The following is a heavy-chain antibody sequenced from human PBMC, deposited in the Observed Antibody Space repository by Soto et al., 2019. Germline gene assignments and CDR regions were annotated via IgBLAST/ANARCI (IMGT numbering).Heavy chain of an antibody. CDR3: AKSPNFYCSSPNCYKYYFDH. CDR2: ISYDGSEK. Sequence: PGGSLRLSCAASGVTFNTYGMHWVRQAPGKGLGWVAVISYDGSEKYYVDSVQGRFTISKDNSKNTLYLQMNSLRPEDTAVYYCAKSPNFYCSSPNCYKYYFDHWGQGTRVTVSS. J-gene: IGHJ4*02. CDR1: GVTFNTYG. D-gene: IGHD2-2*02. V-gene: IGHV3-30*18.